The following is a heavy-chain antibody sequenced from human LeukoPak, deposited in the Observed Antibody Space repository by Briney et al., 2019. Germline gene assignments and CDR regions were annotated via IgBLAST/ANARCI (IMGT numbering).Heavy chain of an antibody. CDR1: GGSISSSSYY. D-gene: IGHD6-13*01. CDR2: IYYSGST. Sequence: SETLSLTCTVSGGSISSSSYYWGWIRQPPGRGLEWIGSIYYSGSTYYNPSLKSRVTISVDTSKNQFSLKLSSVTAADTAVYYCARDLLNHIAPYYYMDVWGKGTTVTVSS. V-gene: IGHV4-39*07. CDR3: ARDLLNHIAPYYYMDV. J-gene: IGHJ6*03.